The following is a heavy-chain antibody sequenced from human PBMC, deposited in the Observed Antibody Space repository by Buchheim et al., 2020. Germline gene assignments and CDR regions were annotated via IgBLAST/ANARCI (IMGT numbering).Heavy chain of an antibody. D-gene: IGHD1-7*01. CDR3: AKDTLGYNWNYALYYFDY. Sequence: EVQLLESGGGLVQPGGSLRLSCAASGFTFSSYAMSWVRQAPGKGLEWVSGISGSGDRTYYADSVKGRFTISRGNSKNTLYLQMNSLRAEDTAVYYCAKDTLGYNWNYALYYFDYWGQGTL. J-gene: IGHJ4*02. CDR2: ISGSGDRT. V-gene: IGHV3-23*01. CDR1: GFTFSSYA.